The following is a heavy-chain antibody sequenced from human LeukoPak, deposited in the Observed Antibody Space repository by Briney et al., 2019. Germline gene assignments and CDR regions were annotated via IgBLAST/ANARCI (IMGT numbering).Heavy chain of an antibody. CDR1: GFTFSSYT. J-gene: IGHJ4*02. CDR2: ISYNGSNK. Sequence: PGRSLRLSCAASGFTFSSYTMHWVRQAPGKGLEWVTFISYNGSNKYYADSVKGRFTISRDNSKNTLYLQMNSLRAEDTAVYYCARVRYDSSGEFDYWGQGTLVTVSS. D-gene: IGHD3-22*01. CDR3: ARVRYDSSGEFDY. V-gene: IGHV3-30-3*01.